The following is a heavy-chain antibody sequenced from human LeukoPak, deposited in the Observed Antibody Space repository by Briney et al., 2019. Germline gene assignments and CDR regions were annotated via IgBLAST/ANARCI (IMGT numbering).Heavy chain of an antibody. J-gene: IGHJ2*01. Sequence: ASVKVSCNASGGTFSSYAISWVRQAPGQGLEWMGRIIPILGIANYAQKFQGRVTITAGKSTSTAYMELSSLRSEDTAVYYCARGTYDSSGTPNFDLWGRGTLVTVSS. CDR2: IIPILGIA. CDR3: ARGTYDSSGTPNFDL. CDR1: GGTFSSYA. D-gene: IGHD3-22*01. V-gene: IGHV1-69*04.